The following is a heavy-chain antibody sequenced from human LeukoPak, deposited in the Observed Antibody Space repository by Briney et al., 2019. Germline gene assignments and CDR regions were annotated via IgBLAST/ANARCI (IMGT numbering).Heavy chain of an antibody. CDR1: GDSISSGGYY. V-gene: IGHV4-31*03. CDR2: LYYTGHT. D-gene: IGHD3-22*01. CDR3: ARDYYDASGYHYEQAFDI. J-gene: IGHJ3*02. Sequence: PSETLSLTCTVSGDSISSGGYYWSWIRQHPGKRLEWIGCLYYTGHTYYNPSLRSRLTISVDTSKNHFSLKLSSVTAADTAVYYCARDYYDASGYHYEQAFDIWGQGTMVTLPS.